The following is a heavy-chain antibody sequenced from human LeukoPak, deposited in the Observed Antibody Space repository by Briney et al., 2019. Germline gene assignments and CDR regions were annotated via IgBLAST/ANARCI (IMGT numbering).Heavy chain of an antibody. CDR1: GFTFSSYW. Sequence: GGSLRLSCAASGFTFSSYWMHWVRQAPGKGLVWVSRINSDGSSTSYADSVKGRFTISRDNAKNTLYLQMNSLRAEDTAVYYCARVDTAMENFDYWGQGTLVTVSS. V-gene: IGHV3-74*01. CDR3: ARVDTAMENFDY. CDR2: INSDGSST. J-gene: IGHJ4*02. D-gene: IGHD5-18*01.